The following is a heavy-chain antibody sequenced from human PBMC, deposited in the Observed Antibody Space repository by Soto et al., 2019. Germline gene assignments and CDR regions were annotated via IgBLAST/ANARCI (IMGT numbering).Heavy chain of an antibody. CDR3: ARDLVVPAAIVYYGMDV. CDR2: TYYRSKWYN. J-gene: IGHJ6*02. D-gene: IGHD2-2*01. V-gene: IGHV6-1*01. CDR1: GGSVSSNSAA. Sequence: SQTLSLTCAICGGSVSSNSAAWNWIRQSPSRGLEWLGRTYYRSKWYNDYAVSVKSRITINPDTSKNQFSLQLNSVTPEDTAVYYCARDLVVPAAIVYYGMDVWGQGTTVTVSS.